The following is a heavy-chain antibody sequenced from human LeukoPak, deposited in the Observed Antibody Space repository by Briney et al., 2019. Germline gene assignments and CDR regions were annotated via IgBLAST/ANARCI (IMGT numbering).Heavy chain of an antibody. CDR1: GFTFSSYW. Sequence: GGSLRLSCAAAGFTFSSYWMSWVRQAPGKGLEWVANIKQDGSEKYNVDSVKGRFTISRDNAKNSLYLQMNSLRAEDTAVYYCARDEGNIVATISWFDPWGQGTLVTVSS. CDR2: IKQDGSEK. V-gene: IGHV3-7*01. D-gene: IGHD5-12*01. J-gene: IGHJ5*02. CDR3: ARDEGNIVATISWFDP.